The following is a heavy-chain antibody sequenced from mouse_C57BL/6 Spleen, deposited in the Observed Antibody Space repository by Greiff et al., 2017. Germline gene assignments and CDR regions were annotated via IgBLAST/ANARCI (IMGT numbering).Heavy chain of an antibody. CDR3: ARGDYGSSYWFAY. CDR2: IYPSDSET. J-gene: IGHJ3*01. D-gene: IGHD1-1*01. CDR1: GYTLTSYW. Sequence: VQLQQPGAELVRPGSSVKLSCKASGYTLTSYWMDWVKQRPGQGLEWIGNIYPSDSETHYNQKFKDKATLTVDKSSSTAYMQLSSLTSEDSAVYYCARGDYGSSYWFAYWGQGTLVTVSA. V-gene: IGHV1-61*01.